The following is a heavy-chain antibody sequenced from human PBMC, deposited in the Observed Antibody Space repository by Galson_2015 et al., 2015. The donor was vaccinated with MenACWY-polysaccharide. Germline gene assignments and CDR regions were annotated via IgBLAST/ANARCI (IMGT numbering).Heavy chain of an antibody. CDR2: IYWGDDK. CDR1: GFSLRTSGVG. Sequence: PALVKTPQTLTLTCTFSGFSLRTSGVGVGWIRQPPGKALEWLAIIYWGDDKRYSPSLKSRLTITKDTSKNQVVLTMTNMDPVDTATYYCAHVGGDTAMAHPDYWGQGTLVTVSS. V-gene: IGHV2-5*02. D-gene: IGHD5-18*01. J-gene: IGHJ4*02. CDR3: AHVGGDTAMAHPDY.